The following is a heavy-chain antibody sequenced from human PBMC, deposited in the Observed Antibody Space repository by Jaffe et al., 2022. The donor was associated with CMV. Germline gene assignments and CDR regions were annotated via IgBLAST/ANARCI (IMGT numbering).Heavy chain of an antibody. V-gene: IGHV4-4*07. J-gene: IGHJ4*02. Sequence: QVQLQESGPGLVKPSETLSLTCTVSGGSISSYYWSWIRQPAGKGLEWIGRIYTSGSTNYNPSLKSRVTMSVDTSKNQFSLKLSSVTAADTAVYYCQISYYDSSGYPSQVTYFDYWGQGTLVTVSS. D-gene: IGHD3-22*01. CDR1: GGSISSYY. CDR2: IYTSGST. CDR3: QISYYDSSGYPSQVTYFDY.